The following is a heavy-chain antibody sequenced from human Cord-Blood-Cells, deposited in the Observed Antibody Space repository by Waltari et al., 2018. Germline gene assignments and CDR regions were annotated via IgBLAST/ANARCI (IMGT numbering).Heavy chain of an antibody. Sequence: QVQLVQSGAEVKKPGSSVKVSCKASGGTFSSYAISWVRQAPGQGLEWMGGIIPIFGTANYEQKFQGRVTITADESTSTAYMELGSLRSEDTAVYYCARALEYGSGSYLVAFDIWGQGTMVTVSS. D-gene: IGHD3-10*01. CDR2: IIPIFGTA. V-gene: IGHV1-69*01. J-gene: IGHJ3*02. CDR1: GGTFSSYA. CDR3: ARALEYGSGSYLVAFDI.